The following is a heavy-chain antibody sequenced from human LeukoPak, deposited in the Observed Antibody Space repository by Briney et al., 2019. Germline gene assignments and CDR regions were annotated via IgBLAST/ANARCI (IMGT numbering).Heavy chain of an antibody. V-gene: IGHV3-48*02. CDR3: ARVASGGQGSDY. CDR1: GFTFSSYV. CDR2: LRSRDSTI. J-gene: IGHJ4*02. D-gene: IGHD6-19*01. Sequence: WASLRLSCATSGFTFSSYVMSWVRQAPGKGLEWLSYLRSRDSTIYYADSVKGRLTISRDTAESSLYLQMNSLRDDDTAVYYCARVASGGQGSDYWGQGTLVTVSS.